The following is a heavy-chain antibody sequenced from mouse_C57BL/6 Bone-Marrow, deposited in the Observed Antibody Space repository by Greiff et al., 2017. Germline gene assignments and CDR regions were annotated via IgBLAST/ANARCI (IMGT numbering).Heavy chain of an antibody. CDR2: INPSTGGT. CDR1: GYSFTGYY. J-gene: IGHJ3*01. CDR3: ARYYYGSSYLAWFAY. Sequence: EVKLVESGPELVKPGASVKISCKASGYSFTGYYMHWVKQSSEKSLEWIGEINPSTGGTSYNQKFKGKATLTVDKSSSTAYMQLKSLTSEDSAVYYCARYYYGSSYLAWFAYWGQGTLVTVSA. D-gene: IGHD1-1*01. V-gene: IGHV1-43*01.